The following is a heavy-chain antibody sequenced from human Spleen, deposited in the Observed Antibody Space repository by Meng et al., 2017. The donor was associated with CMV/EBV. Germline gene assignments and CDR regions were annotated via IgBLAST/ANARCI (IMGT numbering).Heavy chain of an antibody. D-gene: IGHD6-13*01. CDR3: ARAPQELVGWYFDL. CDR2: INWNGGST. CDR1: GFAFSDYS. J-gene: IGHJ2*01. Sequence: GESLKISCAASGFAFSDYSMNWIRQAPGKGLEWLSGINWNGGSTGYADSVKGRFTISRDSAKNSVYLEMNSLRAEDTAFYHCARAPQELVGWYFDLWGRGTLVTVSS. V-gene: IGHV3-20*01.